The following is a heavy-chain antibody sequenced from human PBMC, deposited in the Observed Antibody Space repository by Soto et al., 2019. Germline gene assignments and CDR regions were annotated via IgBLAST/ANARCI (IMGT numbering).Heavy chain of an antibody. CDR2: INPSGGST. V-gene: IGHV1-46*01. CDR3: ARDPRNYYDSSGFDY. CDR1: GYTFTSYY. Sequence: ASVKVSCKASGYTFTSYYMHWVRQAPGQGLEWMGIINPSGGSTSYAQKFQGRVTMTRDTSTSTVYMELSSLRSEDTAVYYCARDPRNYYDSSGFDYWGQGTLVTVSS. J-gene: IGHJ4*02. D-gene: IGHD3-22*01.